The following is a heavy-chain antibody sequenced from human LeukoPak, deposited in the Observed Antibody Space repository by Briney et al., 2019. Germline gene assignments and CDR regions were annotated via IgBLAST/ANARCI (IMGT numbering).Heavy chain of an antibody. V-gene: IGHV4-34*01. D-gene: IGHD5-18*01. CDR2: INHSGST. CDR1: GFTVSSNY. Sequence: GSLRLSCAASGFTVSSNYMSWVRQAPGKGLEWIGEINHSGSTNYNPSLKSRVTISLDTSKNHFSLKLSSVTAADTAVYYCARDTLRRGYSYGFDYWGQGTLVTVSS. CDR3: ARDTLRRGYSYGFDY. J-gene: IGHJ4*02.